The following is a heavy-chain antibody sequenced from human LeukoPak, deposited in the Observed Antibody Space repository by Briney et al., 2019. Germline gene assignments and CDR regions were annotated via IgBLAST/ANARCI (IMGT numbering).Heavy chain of an antibody. J-gene: IGHJ4*02. V-gene: IGHV4-34*01. CDR2: INHSGST. CDR1: GGSFSGYY. D-gene: IGHD4-23*01. CDR3: ARAAYGGNSVDY. Sequence: SETLSLTCAVYGGSFSGYYWSWIRQPPGKGLEGIGEINHSGSTNYNPSLKSRVTISVDTSKNQFSLKLSSVTAADTAVYYCARAAYGGNSVDYWGQGTLVTVSS.